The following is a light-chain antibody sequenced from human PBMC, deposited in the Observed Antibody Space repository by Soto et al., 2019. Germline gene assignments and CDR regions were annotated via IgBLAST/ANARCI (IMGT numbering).Light chain of an antibody. Sequence: QSVLTQPPSVSGAPGQRVTISCTGTSSNIGAGYYVHWYQQLPGTAPKLLIYGNNNRPSGVPDRFSGSKSGTSASLSITGLQAEDEADYYCQSYANSLSGHVVFGGGTKLTVL. CDR2: GNN. CDR3: QSYANSLSGHVV. V-gene: IGLV1-40*01. CDR1: SSNIGAGYY. J-gene: IGLJ2*01.